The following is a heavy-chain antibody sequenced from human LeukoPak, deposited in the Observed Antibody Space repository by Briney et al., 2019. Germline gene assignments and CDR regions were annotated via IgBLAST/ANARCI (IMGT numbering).Heavy chain of an antibody. J-gene: IGHJ4*02. CDR2: IKSKTDGGTT. V-gene: IGHV3-15*01. D-gene: IGHD3-3*01. Sequence: RSGGSLRLSCAASGFTFSNAWMSWVRQAPGKGREWVGRIKSKTDGGTTDYDAPVKGRFTISRDYSKNTLYLQMNSLKTEDTAVYYCTTHLDGVLRFSGDFDYWGQGTLVTVSS. CDR1: GFTFSNAW. CDR3: TTHLDGVLRFSGDFDY.